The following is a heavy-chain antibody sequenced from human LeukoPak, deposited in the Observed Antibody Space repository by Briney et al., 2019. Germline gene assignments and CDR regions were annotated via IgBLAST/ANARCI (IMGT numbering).Heavy chain of an antibody. CDR1: GGSISSSNYF. V-gene: IGHV4-39*01. CDR2: IYYSGST. Sequence: SETLSLTCTVSGGSISSSNYFWGWIRQPPGKGLEWIGSIYYSGSTYSNPSLKSRVTISVDTSKNQFSLKLSSVTAADTAVYYCARGGYSYGLPTWGQGTLVTVSS. J-gene: IGHJ5*02. CDR3: ARGGYSYGLPT. D-gene: IGHD5-18*01.